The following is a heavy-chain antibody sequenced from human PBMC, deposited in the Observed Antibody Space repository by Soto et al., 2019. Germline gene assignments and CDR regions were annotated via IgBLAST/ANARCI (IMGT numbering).Heavy chain of an antibody. D-gene: IGHD3-22*01. CDR1: GYTFTSYG. CDR2: ISAYNGNT. J-gene: IGHJ5*02. V-gene: IGHV1-18*01. Sequence: QVQLVQSGAEVKKPGASVKVSCKASGYTFTSYGISWVRQAPGQGLEWMGWISAYNGNTNYAQKLQGRVTMTTDTSTSTAYMELRSLRSDDTAVYYCARHARYYYDSSSYYPTGNWFDPWGQGTLVTVSS. CDR3: ARHARYYYDSSSYYPTGNWFDP.